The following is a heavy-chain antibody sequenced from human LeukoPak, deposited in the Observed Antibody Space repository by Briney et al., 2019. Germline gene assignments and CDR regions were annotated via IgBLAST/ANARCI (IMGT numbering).Heavy chain of an antibody. V-gene: IGHV1-18*01. J-gene: IGHJ4*02. CDR3: ARLPGSSGYLPFDY. D-gene: IGHD3-22*01. Sequence: GASVKVSCKASGYTFINFVISWVRQAHGQGLEWMGWISAYNGNTNYAQKLQGRVTMTTDTSTSTAHMELRSLRSDDTAVYYCARLPGSSGYLPFDYWGQGTLVTVSS. CDR1: GYTFINFV. CDR2: ISAYNGNT.